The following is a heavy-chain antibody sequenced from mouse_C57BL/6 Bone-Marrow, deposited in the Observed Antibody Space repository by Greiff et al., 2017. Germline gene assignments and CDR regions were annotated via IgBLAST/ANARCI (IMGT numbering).Heavy chain of an antibody. CDR3: ARDRDYDYSYAMDY. CDR2: ISDGGSYT. CDR1: GFTFRSYA. D-gene: IGHD2-4*01. J-gene: IGHJ4*01. Sequence: EVQRVESGGGLVKPGGSLKLSCAASGFTFRSYAMSWVRQTPEKRLEWVATISDGGSYTYYPDNVKGRFTISRDNAKNNLYLQMSHLKSEDTAMYYCARDRDYDYSYAMDYWGQGTSVTVSS. V-gene: IGHV5-4*01.